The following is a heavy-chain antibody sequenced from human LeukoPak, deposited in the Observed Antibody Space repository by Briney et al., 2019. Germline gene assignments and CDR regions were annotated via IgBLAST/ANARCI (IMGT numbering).Heavy chain of an antibody. Sequence: PGGSLRLSCAAPGFTFTNAWMSWVRQAPGKGLEWVGRIKSKSDGGTTDYAAPVKGRFTISRDDSKNTLYLQMNSLKTEDTAVYYCVDTPFDYWGQGTLVTVSS. CDR3: VDTPFDY. V-gene: IGHV3-15*01. J-gene: IGHJ4*02. CDR1: GFTFTNAW. CDR2: IKSKSDGGTT. D-gene: IGHD5-18*01.